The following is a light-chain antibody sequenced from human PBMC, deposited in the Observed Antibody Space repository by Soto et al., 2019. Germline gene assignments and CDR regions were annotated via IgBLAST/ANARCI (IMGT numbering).Light chain of an antibody. V-gene: IGKV3-20*01. CDR2: GTS. Sequence: EIVLTQSPGTMSLSPGERATLSCRASQSVRSSYLAWYQQKPGQAPRLLISGTSNRATGIPDRFSGSGSGTDCTLTISRLEPEDFAVYYCQQYGSSPLTFGGVTKVEIK. CDR3: QQYGSSPLT. J-gene: IGKJ4*01. CDR1: QSVRSSY.